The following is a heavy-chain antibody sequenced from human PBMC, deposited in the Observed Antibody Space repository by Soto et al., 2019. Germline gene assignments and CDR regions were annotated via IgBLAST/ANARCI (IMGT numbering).Heavy chain of an antibody. Sequence: GGSLRLSCAASGFTFSSYAMSWVRQATGKGLEWVSAISGSGGSTYYADSVKGRFTISRDNSKNTLYLQMNSLRAEDTAVYYCAKDPRLYDFWSGYLYYYYYYMDVWGKGTTVTVSS. V-gene: IGHV3-23*01. J-gene: IGHJ6*03. CDR1: GFTFSSYA. D-gene: IGHD3-3*01. CDR3: AKDPRLYDFWSGYLYYYYYYMDV. CDR2: ISGSGGST.